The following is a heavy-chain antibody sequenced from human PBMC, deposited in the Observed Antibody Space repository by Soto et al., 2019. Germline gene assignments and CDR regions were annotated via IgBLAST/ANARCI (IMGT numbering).Heavy chain of an antibody. J-gene: IGHJ6*02. Sequence: QVQLVESGGGVVQPERSLRLSCAASGFTFSSYGIHWVRQAPGKGLEWVAGISYDGSDKYYADSAKGRFTISRDNSKNTLYLQMNSLRAEDTAVYHCTKDRGSGSGSYYDMEVWGQGTTVIVS. CDR2: ISYDGSDK. V-gene: IGHV3-30*18. CDR1: GFTFSSYG. CDR3: TKDRGSGSGSYYDMEV. D-gene: IGHD3-10*01.